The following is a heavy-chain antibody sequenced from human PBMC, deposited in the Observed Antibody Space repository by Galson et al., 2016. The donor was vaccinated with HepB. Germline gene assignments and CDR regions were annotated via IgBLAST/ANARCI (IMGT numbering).Heavy chain of an antibody. V-gene: IGHV4-39*07. J-gene: IGHJ6*02. CDR3: ARCSRSSAYYYYGMDV. CDR2: IYHSGNT. Sequence: ETLSLTCIVSGGSVSSSSYYWGWIRQPPGKGLEWIGSIYHSGNTYYNASLNSRVTISVDTSKNQFSLKLSSVTAADTAVYYCARCSRSSAYYYYGMDVWGQGTTVIVSS. D-gene: IGHD6-6*01. CDR1: GGSVSSSSYY.